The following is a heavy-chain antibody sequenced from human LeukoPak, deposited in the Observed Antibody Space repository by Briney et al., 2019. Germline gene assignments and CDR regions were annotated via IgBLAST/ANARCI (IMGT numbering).Heavy chain of an antibody. V-gene: IGHV3-21*01. CDR1: GFTFSSYS. J-gene: IGHJ4*02. Sequence: GGSLRLSCAASGFTFSSYSMNWVRQAPGKGLEWVSSISSSSSYIYYADSVKGRFTISRDNAKNSLYLQMNSLRAEDTAVYYCARLGNRGYDVDYWGQGALVTVSS. CDR2: ISSSSSYI. CDR3: ARLGNRGYDVDY. D-gene: IGHD5-12*01.